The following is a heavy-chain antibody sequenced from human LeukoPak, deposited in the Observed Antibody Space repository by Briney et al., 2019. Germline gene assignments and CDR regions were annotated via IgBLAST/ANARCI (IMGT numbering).Heavy chain of an antibody. Sequence: SETLALTCTVSGVSISSSNYYWGWIRQPPGERLERIGSIYYSGSTYYNPSLKSRVTISVDTSKNQFSLRLSSVTAADTAVYYCATTKQQLVRSWFDPWGQGTLVTVSS. J-gene: IGHJ5*02. D-gene: IGHD6-13*01. CDR2: IYYSGST. CDR1: GVSISSSNYY. V-gene: IGHV4-39*01. CDR3: ATTKQQLVRSWFDP.